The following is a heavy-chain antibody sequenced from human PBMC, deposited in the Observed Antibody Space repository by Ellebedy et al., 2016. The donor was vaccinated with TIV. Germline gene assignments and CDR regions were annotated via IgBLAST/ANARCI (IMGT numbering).Heavy chain of an antibody. J-gene: IGHJ4*02. CDR2: IIGVSGNT. CDR1: GFTFRIYT. CDR3: AKNCYGSSGYHYFDY. Sequence: GESLKISCVASGFTFRIYTMNWVRQTPGKGLEWISGIIGVSGNTYYADTVRGRFTISRDISKNTLNLHMNSLRVEDTAVYYCAKNCYGSSGYHYFDYWGQGTLVTVSS. D-gene: IGHD3-22*01. V-gene: IGHV3-23*01.